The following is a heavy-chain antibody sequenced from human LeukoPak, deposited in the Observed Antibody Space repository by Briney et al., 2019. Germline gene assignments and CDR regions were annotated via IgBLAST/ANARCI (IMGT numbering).Heavy chain of an antibody. CDR1: GGAISSSSYY. Sequence: SETLSLTCTVSGGAISSSSYYWGWIRQPPGKGREWIGSIYYSGSTYYNPSLKSRVTISVDTSKNQFSLKLSSVTAADTAVYYCAAQSPAKGYYYYMDVWGKGTTVTVSS. J-gene: IGHJ6*03. CDR3: AAQSPAKGYYYYMDV. CDR2: IYYSGST. V-gene: IGHV4-39*01.